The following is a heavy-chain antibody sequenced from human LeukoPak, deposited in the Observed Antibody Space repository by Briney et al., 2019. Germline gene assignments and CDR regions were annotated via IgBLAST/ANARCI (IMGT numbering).Heavy chain of an antibody. Sequence: GGSLRLSCAASGFTFSSYAMSWVRQAPGKGLEWVSAISSSGGSTYYADSVKGRFTISRDNSKNTLYLQMNSLRAEDTAVYYCAKALAAAGTVDYWGQGTLVTVSS. J-gene: IGHJ4*02. V-gene: IGHV3-23*01. CDR2: ISSSGGST. CDR1: GFTFSSYA. D-gene: IGHD6-13*01. CDR3: AKALAAAGTVDY.